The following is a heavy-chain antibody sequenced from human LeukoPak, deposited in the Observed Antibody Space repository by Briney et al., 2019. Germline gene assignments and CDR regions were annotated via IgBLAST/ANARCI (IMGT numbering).Heavy chain of an antibody. D-gene: IGHD3-10*01. V-gene: IGHV3-53*01. J-gene: IGHJ6*03. CDR1: GFTVSSNY. CDR3: ASGSGSYRTPYYYMDA. CDR2: IYSGGST. Sequence: SGGSLRLSCAASGFTVSSNYMSWVRQAPRKGLEWVSIIYSGGSTNYADSVKGRFTISRDNSKNTLYLQMNSLRAEDTAVYYCASGSGSYRTPYYYMDAWGKGTTVTVSS.